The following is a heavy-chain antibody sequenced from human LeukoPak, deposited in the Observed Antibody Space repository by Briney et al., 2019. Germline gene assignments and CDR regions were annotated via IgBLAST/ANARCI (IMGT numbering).Heavy chain of an antibody. J-gene: IGHJ1*01. CDR3: AKDGENGLLWFGESYFQH. CDR2: ISGSGGST. D-gene: IGHD3-10*01. Sequence: GGSLRLSCAASGFNFNSYAMTWVRQAPGKGLEWVSAISGSGGSTYYADSVKGRFTISRDNSKNTLYLQMNSLRAEDTAVYYCAKDGENGLLWFGESYFQHWGQGTLVTVSS. CDR1: GFNFNSYA. V-gene: IGHV3-23*01.